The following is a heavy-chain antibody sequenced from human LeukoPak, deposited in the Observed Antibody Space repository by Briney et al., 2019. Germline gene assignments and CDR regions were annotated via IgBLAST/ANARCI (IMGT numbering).Heavy chain of an antibody. V-gene: IGHV3-21*04. Sequence: GGSLRLSCAASGFTFSSYSMNWVRQAPGKGLEWVSSISSSSSYIYYADSVKGRFTISRDNSKNTLYLQMNSLRAEDTAVYYCATNYDFWSGYSYWGQGTLVTVSS. CDR2: ISSSSSYI. D-gene: IGHD3-3*01. CDR1: GFTFSSYS. J-gene: IGHJ4*02. CDR3: ATNYDFWSGYSY.